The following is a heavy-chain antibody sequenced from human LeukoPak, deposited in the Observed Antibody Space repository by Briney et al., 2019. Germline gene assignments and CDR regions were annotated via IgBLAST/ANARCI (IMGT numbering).Heavy chain of an antibody. Sequence: SETLSLICTVSGGSISSSSYYWGWIRQPPGKGLEWIGSIYYSGSTYYNPSLKSRVTISVDTSKNQFSLKLSSVTAADTAVYYCANSGITFGGYFDYWGQGTLVTVSS. D-gene: IGHD3-16*01. CDR1: GGSISSSSYY. CDR2: IYYSGST. J-gene: IGHJ4*02. CDR3: ANSGITFGGYFDY. V-gene: IGHV4-39*01.